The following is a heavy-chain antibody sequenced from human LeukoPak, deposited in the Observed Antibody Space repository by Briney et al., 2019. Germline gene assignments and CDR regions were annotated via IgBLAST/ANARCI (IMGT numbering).Heavy chain of an antibody. J-gene: IGHJ4*02. D-gene: IGHD1-26*01. Sequence: GGSLRLSCAASGFTFSAYGMHWVRQAPGKGLEWVAVMWYDGSNKYYADSVKGRFTISRDNSKNTLYLQMSSLRAEDTAVYYCARAGGNYYYYFDYWGQGTLVTVSS. CDR3: ARAGGNYYYYFDY. V-gene: IGHV3-33*01. CDR2: MWYDGSNK. CDR1: GFTFSAYG.